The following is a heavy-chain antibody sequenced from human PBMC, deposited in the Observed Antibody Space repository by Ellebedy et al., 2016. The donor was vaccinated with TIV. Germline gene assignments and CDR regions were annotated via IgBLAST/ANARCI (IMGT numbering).Heavy chain of an antibody. Sequence: GESLKISCAASGFTFSSYSMNWVRQAPGKGLEWVSSISSSSSYIYYADSVKGRFTISRDNAKNSLYLQMNSLRAEDTAVYYCASVPEYSSGWVDYWGQGTLVTVSS. J-gene: IGHJ4*02. V-gene: IGHV3-21*01. D-gene: IGHD6-19*01. CDR2: ISSSSSYI. CDR1: GFTFSSYS. CDR3: ASVPEYSSGWVDY.